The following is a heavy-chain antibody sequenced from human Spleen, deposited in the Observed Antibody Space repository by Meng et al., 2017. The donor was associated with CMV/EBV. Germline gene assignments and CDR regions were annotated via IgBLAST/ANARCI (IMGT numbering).Heavy chain of an antibody. J-gene: IGHJ6*02. V-gene: IGHV3-30*02. CDR3: AKRGDSSGTYAMDV. CDR2: IRFDGTNK. Sequence: GFTFSKYAMHWVRQAPGKGLEWVANIRFDGTNKYHADSVKGRFTISRDNSKNTLYLQMNSLRAEDTAVYYCAKRGDSSGTYAMDVWGQGTTVTVSS. D-gene: IGHD3-22*01. CDR1: GFTFSKYA.